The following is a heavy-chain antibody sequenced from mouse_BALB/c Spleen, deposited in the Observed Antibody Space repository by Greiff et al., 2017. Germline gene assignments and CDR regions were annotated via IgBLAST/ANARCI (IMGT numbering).Heavy chain of an antibody. Sequence: EVQVVESGGGLVQPGGSLKLSCAASGFTFSSYTMSWVRQTPEKRLEWVAYISNGGGSTYYPDTVKGRFTISRDNAKNTLYLQMSSLKSEDTAMYYCARHFYDGYFYYFDYWGQGTTLTVSS. J-gene: IGHJ2*01. CDR2: ISNGGGST. CDR1: GFTFSSYT. V-gene: IGHV5-12-2*01. CDR3: ARHFYDGYFYYFDY. D-gene: IGHD2-3*01.